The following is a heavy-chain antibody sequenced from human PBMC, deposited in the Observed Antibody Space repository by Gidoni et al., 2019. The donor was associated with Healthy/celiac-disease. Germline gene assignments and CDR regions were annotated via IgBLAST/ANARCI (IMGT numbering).Heavy chain of an antibody. J-gene: IGHJ3*01. CDR1: GFTCSSYS. CDR2: ISSSSSTI. Sequence: EVQLVESGGGLVQPGGSLRLSCAASGFTCSSYSMNWVRQAPGKGLEWVSYISSSSSTIYYADSVKGRFTISRDNAKNSLYLQMNSLRAEDTAVYYCARDDSGSYLDLWGQGTMVTVSS. D-gene: IGHD1-26*01. V-gene: IGHV3-48*01. CDR3: ARDDSGSYLDL.